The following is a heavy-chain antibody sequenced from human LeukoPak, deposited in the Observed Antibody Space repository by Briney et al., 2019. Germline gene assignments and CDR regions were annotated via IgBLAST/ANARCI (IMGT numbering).Heavy chain of an antibody. CDR3: ARGRDSSSWSSRRVGDYFDY. CDR1: GFTFSDYF. J-gene: IGHJ4*02. CDR2: ITSRGSTI. V-gene: IGHV3-11*04. Sequence: GGSLRLSCAASGFTFSDYFMSWIRQAPGKGLEWVSYITSRGSTIYYADSVKGRFTISRDNAKNSLYLQMNSLRAEDTAVYYCARGRDSSSWSSRRVGDYFDYWGQGTLVTVSS. D-gene: IGHD6-13*01.